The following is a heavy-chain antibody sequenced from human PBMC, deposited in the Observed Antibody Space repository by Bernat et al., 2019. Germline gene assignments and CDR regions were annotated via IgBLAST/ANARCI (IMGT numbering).Heavy chain of an antibody. Sequence: EVQLVESGGGLVKPGGSLRLSCAASGFTFSNAWMSWVRQAPGKGLEWVSSITGSGDTTYYADSVKGRFTISRDNSKNTLYLQMNSLRAEHTAVYYCAKTGCSSTSCFGMDVWGQGTTVTVSS. J-gene: IGHJ6*02. V-gene: IGHV3-23*04. CDR2: ITGSGDTT. D-gene: IGHD2-2*01. CDR1: GFTFSNAW. CDR3: AKTGCSSTSCFGMDV.